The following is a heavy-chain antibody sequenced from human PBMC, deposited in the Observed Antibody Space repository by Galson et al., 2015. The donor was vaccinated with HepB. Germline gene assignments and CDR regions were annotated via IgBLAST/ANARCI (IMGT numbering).Heavy chain of an antibody. CDR3: ARNPGLDY. CDR2: MNQDGSEK. J-gene: IGHJ4*02. D-gene: IGHD2-8*02. V-gene: IGHV3-7*03. Sequence: SLRLSCAASGFTFSNDWMTWVRQAPGKGLEWVAHMNQDGSEKYYVDSVKGRFTISRDNAKNSLYLQLNSLRAEDTAVYYCARNPGLDYWCQVTLFTVSS. CDR1: GFTFSNDW.